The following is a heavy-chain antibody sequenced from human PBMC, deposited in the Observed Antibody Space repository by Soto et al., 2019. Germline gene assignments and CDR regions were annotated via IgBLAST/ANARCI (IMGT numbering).Heavy chain of an antibody. CDR3: ARGDCSSTSCYHDY. CDR1: GYTFTSYA. D-gene: IGHD2-2*01. Sequence: ASVKVSCKASGYTFTSYAMHWVRQAPGQRLEWMGWINAGNGNTKYSQKFQGRVTITRDTSASTAYMELSSLRSEDTAVYYCARGDCSSTSCYHDYWGQGTLVTVS. J-gene: IGHJ4*02. CDR2: INAGNGNT. V-gene: IGHV1-3*01.